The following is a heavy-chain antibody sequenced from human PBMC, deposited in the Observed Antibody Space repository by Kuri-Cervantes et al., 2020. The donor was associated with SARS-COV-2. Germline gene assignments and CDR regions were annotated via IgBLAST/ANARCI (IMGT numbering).Heavy chain of an antibody. Sequence: ASVKVSCKASGFTFSSYGISWVRQAPGQGLEWMGWISAYNGNTNYAQKVQGRVTMTTDTSTSTAYMELRSLRSEDTAVYYCARARYSGRSHNNFDYWGQGTLVTVSS. J-gene: IGHJ4*02. CDR1: GFTFSSYG. D-gene: IGHD6-13*01. V-gene: IGHV1-18*01. CDR2: ISAYNGNT. CDR3: ARARYSGRSHNNFDY.